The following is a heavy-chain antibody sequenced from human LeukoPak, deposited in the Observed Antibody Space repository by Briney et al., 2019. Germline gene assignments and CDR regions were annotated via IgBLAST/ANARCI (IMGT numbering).Heavy chain of an antibody. V-gene: IGHV3-23*01. D-gene: IGHD3-10*01. Sequence: PGGSLRLSCAASGFTFGTHAMSWVRQGPGKVLEWISAIIDDGGDTYSADSVKGRFTLSRDNSKNTLNLQMNSLRAEDSAVYYCAKGSSGSRPYYFDCWGQGTLVTVSS. CDR2: IIDDGGDT. CDR3: AKGSSGSRPYYFDC. CDR1: GFTFGTHA. J-gene: IGHJ4*02.